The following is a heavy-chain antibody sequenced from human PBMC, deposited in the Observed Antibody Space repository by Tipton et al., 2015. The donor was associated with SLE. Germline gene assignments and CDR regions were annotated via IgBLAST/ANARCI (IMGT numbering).Heavy chain of an antibody. D-gene: IGHD3-16*01. CDR2: IYSGGAT. J-gene: IGHJ4*02. V-gene: IGHV3-66*02. CDR3: ARDIRGILIKSGGTGFDY. Sequence: SLRLSCAASGLTVSSNYMNWVRQAPGKGLEWVSVIYSGGATYYADSVKGRFTISRDNSKNTLYLQMNSLRAEDTAVYYCARDIRGILIKSGGTGFDYWGQGTLVTVSS. CDR1: GLTVSSNY.